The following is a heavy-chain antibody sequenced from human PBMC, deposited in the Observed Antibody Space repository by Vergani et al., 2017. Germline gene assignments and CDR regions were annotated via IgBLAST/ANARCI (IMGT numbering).Heavy chain of an antibody. V-gene: IGHV1-69*01. CDR3: ARGRVLRFLEWLPHDYYYYMDV. J-gene: IGHJ6*03. D-gene: IGHD3-3*01. CDR2: IIPIFGTA. Sequence: QVQLVQSGAEVKKPGSSVKVSCKASGGTFSSYAISWVRQAPGQGLEWMGGIIPIFGTANYAQKFQGRVTITADEYTSTAYMELSSLRSEDTAVYYCARGRVLRFLEWLPHDYYYYMDVWGKGTTVTVSS. CDR1: GGTFSSYA.